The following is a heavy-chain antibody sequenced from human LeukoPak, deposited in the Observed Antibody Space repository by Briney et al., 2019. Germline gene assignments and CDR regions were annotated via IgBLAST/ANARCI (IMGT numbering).Heavy chain of an antibody. V-gene: IGHV1-18*01. CDR3: ARDSDIVVVVAANYFDY. CDR1: GYTFTSYG. D-gene: IGHD2-15*01. Sequence: GASVKVSCKASGYTFTSYGISWVRQAPGQGLEWMGWISAYSGNTNYAQKLQGRVTMTRDTSISTAYMELSRLRSDDTAVYYCARDSDIVVVVAANYFDYWGQGTLVTVSS. CDR2: ISAYSGNT. J-gene: IGHJ4*02.